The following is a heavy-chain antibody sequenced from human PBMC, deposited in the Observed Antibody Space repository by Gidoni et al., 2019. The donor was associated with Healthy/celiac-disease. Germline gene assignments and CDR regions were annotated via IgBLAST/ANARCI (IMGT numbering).Heavy chain of an antibody. V-gene: IGHV1-69*01. D-gene: IGHD3-10*01. J-gene: IGHJ3*02. Sequence: QVQLVQSGAEVKKPGSSVKVSSKASGGTFSSYAISWVRQAPGQGLEWMGGIIPIFGTANYAQKFRGRVTITADESTSTAYMELSSLRSEDTAVYYCARGSTSMVRGVMGAFDIWGQGTMVTVSS. CDR3: ARGSTSMVRGVMGAFDI. CDR2: IIPIFGTA. CDR1: GGTFSSYA.